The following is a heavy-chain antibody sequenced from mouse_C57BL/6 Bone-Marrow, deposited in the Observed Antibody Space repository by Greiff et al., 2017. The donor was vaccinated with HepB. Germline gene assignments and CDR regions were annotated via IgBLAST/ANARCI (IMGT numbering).Heavy chain of an antibody. V-gene: IGHV1-53*01. D-gene: IGHD2-1*01. J-gene: IGHJ1*03. CDR1: GYTFTSYW. CDR2: INPSNGGT. CDR3: AREENYGNFDWYFDV. Sequence: VQLQQPGTELVKPGASVKLSCKASGYTFTSYWMHWVKQRPGQGLEWIGNINPSNGGTTYNEKFKSKATLTVDKSSSTAYIQLSSLTSEDSAVYYCAREENYGNFDWYFDVWGTGTTVTVSS.